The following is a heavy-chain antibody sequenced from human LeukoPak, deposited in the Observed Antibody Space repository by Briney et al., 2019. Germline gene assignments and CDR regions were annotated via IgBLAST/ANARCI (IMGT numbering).Heavy chain of an antibody. CDR2: IDPTDSYT. CDR1: GYRFTNYW. J-gene: IGHJ4*02. Sequence: GESLLISCKGSGYRFTNYWINWVRHMPGKGLEWMGRIDPTDSYTNYSPSFQGHITISADKSINTVYLQCSSLKASDTAIYYCARGSSSCDFDYWGQGTLVTVSS. D-gene: IGHD6-13*01. V-gene: IGHV5-10-1*01. CDR3: ARGSSSCDFDY.